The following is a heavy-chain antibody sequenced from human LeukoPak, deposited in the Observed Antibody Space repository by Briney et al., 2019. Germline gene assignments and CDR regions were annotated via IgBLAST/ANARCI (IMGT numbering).Heavy chain of an antibody. CDR2: IYSAGST. V-gene: IGHV3-53*01. J-gene: IGHJ4*02. CDR1: GFTVSSSY. CDR3: AKDLLWSSGYYYFDY. D-gene: IGHD3-22*01. Sequence: GGSLRLSCAASGFTVSSSYMSWVRQAPGKGLEWVSVIYSAGSTYYADSVKGRFTISRDNSKNTLYPQMNSLRAEDTAVYYCAKDLLWSSGYYYFDYWGQGTLVTVSS.